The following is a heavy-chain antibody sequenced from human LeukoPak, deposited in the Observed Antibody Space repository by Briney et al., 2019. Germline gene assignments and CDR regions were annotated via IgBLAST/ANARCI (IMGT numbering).Heavy chain of an antibody. Sequence: ASVKVSCKASGYAFTGYYMHWVRQAPGQGLEWMGWINPNSGGTNYAQKFQGRVTMTRDTSISTAYMELSRLRSDDTDVYSCARDWGYCSSTSCPRDFDYWGQGTLVTVSS. V-gene: IGHV1-2*02. CDR3: ARDWGYCSSTSCPRDFDY. J-gene: IGHJ4*02. D-gene: IGHD2-2*01. CDR2: INPNSGGT. CDR1: GYAFTGYY.